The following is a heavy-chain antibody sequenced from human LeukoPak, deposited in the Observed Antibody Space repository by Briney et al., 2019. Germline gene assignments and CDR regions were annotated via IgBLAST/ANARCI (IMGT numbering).Heavy chain of an antibody. CDR3: ARGIDI. V-gene: IGHV3-7*01. CDR1: GFTFSSYS. CDR2: INQDGTEK. Sequence: GGSLRLSCAASGFTFSSYSMNWVRQAPGKGLEWVANINQDGTEKYYVDSVKGRFTISRDNAKNSLYLQMNSLRAEDTAIYYCARGIDIWGQGTMVTVSS. J-gene: IGHJ3*02.